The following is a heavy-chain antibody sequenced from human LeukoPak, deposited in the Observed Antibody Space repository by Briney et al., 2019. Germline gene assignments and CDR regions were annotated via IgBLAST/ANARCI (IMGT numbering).Heavy chain of an antibody. CDR2: ISNNGGSS. CDR3: VKITSVTGGDC. J-gene: IGHJ4*02. Sequence: GGSLRLSCSASGFTFSAYAMYWVRQAPGKGPEYVSGISNNGGSSFYADSVKGRFTISRDNSKNTLYLQMSSLRAEDTAVYYCVKITSVTGGDCWGQGTRLTVSS. V-gene: IGHV3-64D*09. CDR1: GFTFSAYA. D-gene: IGHD1-14*01.